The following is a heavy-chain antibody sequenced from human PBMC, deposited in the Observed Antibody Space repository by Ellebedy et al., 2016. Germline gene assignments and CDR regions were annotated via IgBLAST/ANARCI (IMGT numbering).Heavy chain of an antibody. Sequence: GGSLRLSCAASGFTFSSYAMNRVRQAPGKGLEWVGRIKSKRDGETTEYAAPVKGRFTISRDDSDNMLSLQMNSLKAEDTAVYYCTTGFSTAWHDHCWGQGTLVTVSS. D-gene: IGHD3-3*01. CDR2: IKSKRDGETT. CDR1: GFTFSSYA. CDR3: TTGFSTAWHDHC. J-gene: IGHJ4*02. V-gene: IGHV3-15*07.